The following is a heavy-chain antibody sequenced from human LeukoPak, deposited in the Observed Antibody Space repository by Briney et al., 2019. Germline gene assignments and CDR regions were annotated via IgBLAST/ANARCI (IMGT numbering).Heavy chain of an antibody. CDR1: GFTFRSHG. CDR2: ISGSAGST. J-gene: IGHJ6*03. CDR3: AKASGSLLAYYYYMDV. D-gene: IGHD1-26*01. Sequence: GGSLRLSCVAAGFTFRSHGMSWVRQAPGKGLEWVSGISGSAGSTYYADSVKGRFTISRDNSKNTLYLQMNSLRGEDTAVYYCAKASGSLLAYYYYMDVWGKGTTVTISS. V-gene: IGHV3-23*01.